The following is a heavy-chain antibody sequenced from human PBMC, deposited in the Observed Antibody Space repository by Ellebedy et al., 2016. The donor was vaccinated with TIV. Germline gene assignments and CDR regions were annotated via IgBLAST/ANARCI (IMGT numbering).Heavy chain of an antibody. CDR2: IYHSEAT. CDR3: ARTNYDSSGYHFDY. Sequence: SETLSLTCAVYGGSFSSYYWSWIRQPPGKGLEWIGEIYHSEATNYNPSLMSRVTISVDTSQNQFSLKLSSVTAADTAVYYCARTNYDSSGYHFDYWGRGTRVTVSS. J-gene: IGHJ4*02. D-gene: IGHD3-22*01. CDR1: GGSFSSYY. V-gene: IGHV4-34*01.